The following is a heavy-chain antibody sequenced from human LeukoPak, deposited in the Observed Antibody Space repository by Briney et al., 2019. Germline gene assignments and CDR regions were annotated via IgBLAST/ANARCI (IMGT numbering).Heavy chain of an antibody. Sequence: ASVKVSCKASGYTFTGYYMHWVRQAPGQGLEWMGWINPNSGGTNYAQKFQGRVTMTRDTSISTAYMELSRLRSDDAAVYYCARDFCSGGSCYSRFDYWGQGTLVTVSS. CDR1: GYTFTGYY. D-gene: IGHD2-15*01. J-gene: IGHJ4*02. V-gene: IGHV1-2*02. CDR3: ARDFCSGGSCYSRFDY. CDR2: INPNSGGT.